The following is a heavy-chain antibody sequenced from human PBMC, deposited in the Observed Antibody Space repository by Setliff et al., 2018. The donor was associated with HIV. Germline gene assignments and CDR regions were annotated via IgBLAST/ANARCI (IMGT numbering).Heavy chain of an antibody. J-gene: IGHJ4*02. CDR1: GYIFNNFG. D-gene: IGHD6-13*01. Sequence: ASVKVSCKTSGYIFNNFGITWVRQAPGQGLELVAWISAFNEYTYYAPNFLGRVTLSTDTSTNTVDMELRSLRPDDTAVYYCARTQYRTTWPGNYWGQGTLVTVSS. V-gene: IGHV1-18*01. CDR3: ARTQYRTTWPGNY. CDR2: ISAFNEYT.